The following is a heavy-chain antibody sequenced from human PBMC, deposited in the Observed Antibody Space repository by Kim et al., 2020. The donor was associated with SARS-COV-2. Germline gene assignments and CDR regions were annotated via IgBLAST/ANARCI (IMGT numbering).Heavy chain of an antibody. J-gene: IGHJ6*02. CDR1: GFTFSSYA. D-gene: IGHD2-15*01. V-gene: IGHV3-30-3*01. CDR3: ARDKRDTPLENYYGMDV. Sequence: GGSLRLSCAASGFTFSSYAMHWVRQAPGKGLEWVAVISYDGSNKYYADSVKGRFTISRDNSKNTLYLQMNSLRAEDTAVYYCARDKRDTPLENYYGMDVWGQGTTVTVSS. CDR2: ISYDGSNK.